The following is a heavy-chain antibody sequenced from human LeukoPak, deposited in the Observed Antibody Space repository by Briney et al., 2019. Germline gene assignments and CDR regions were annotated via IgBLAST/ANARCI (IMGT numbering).Heavy chain of an antibody. D-gene: IGHD6-13*01. V-gene: IGHV3-23*01. Sequence: GGSLRLSCAASGFTFSSSAMSWVRQAPGKGLEWVSAISNNGGYTYYADSVQGRFTISRDNSKSTLCLQMNSLRAEDTAVYYCAKDQGSSWYLNWFDPWGQGTLVTVSS. CDR3: AKDQGSSWYLNWFDP. CDR2: ISNNGGYT. CDR1: GFTFSSSA. J-gene: IGHJ5*02.